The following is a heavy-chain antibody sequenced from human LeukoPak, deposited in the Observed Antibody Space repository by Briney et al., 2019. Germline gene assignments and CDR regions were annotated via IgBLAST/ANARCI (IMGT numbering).Heavy chain of an antibody. CDR2: IRSKAYGGTT. CDR3: TSLWFGELLWTDY. Sequence: GGSLRLSCTASGFTFGDYAMSWVRQAPGKGLEWVGFIRSKAYGGTTEYAASVKGRFTISRDDSKSIAYLQMNSLKTEDTAVYYCTSLWFGELLWTDYWGQGTLVTVSS. V-gene: IGHV3-49*04. D-gene: IGHD3-10*01. CDR1: GFTFGDYA. J-gene: IGHJ4*02.